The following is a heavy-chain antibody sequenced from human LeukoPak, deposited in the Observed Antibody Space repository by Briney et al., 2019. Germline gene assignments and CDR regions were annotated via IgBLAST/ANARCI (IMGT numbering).Heavy chain of an antibody. V-gene: IGHV3-21*01. CDR3: ARRGGRYYDFWSGHEDY. J-gene: IGHJ4*02. D-gene: IGHD3-3*01. CDR1: GFTFSSYS. CDR2: ISSSSSYI. Sequence: GGSLRLSCAASGFTFSSYSMNWVRQAPGKGLEWVSSISSSSSYIYYADSVKGRFTISRDNAKNSLYLQMNSLKDEDTAVYYCARRGGRYYDFWSGHEDYWGKGTLVTVS.